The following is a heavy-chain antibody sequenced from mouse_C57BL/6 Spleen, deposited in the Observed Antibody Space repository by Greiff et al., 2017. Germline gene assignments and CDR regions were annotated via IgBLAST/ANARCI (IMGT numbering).Heavy chain of an antibody. CDR2: IYPGDGDT. V-gene: IGHV1-80*01. Sequence: QVQLKQSGAELVKPGASVKISCKASGYAFSSYWMNWVKQRPGKGLEWIGQIYPGDGDTNYNGKFKGKDTLTADKSSSTAYMQLSSLTSEDSAVYFCARKVFYDGSSSYYCDYWGQGTTLTVSS. J-gene: IGHJ2*01. D-gene: IGHD1-1*01. CDR3: ARKVFYDGSSSYYCDY. CDR1: GYAFSSYW.